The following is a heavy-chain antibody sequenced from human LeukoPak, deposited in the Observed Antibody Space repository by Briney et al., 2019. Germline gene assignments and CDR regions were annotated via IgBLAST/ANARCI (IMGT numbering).Heavy chain of an antibody. J-gene: IGHJ4*02. V-gene: IGHV4-4*07. CDR2: IYPRESP. CDR1: GGSISSYS. CDR3: ARGGKGFPLGLRFDY. Sequence: SETLSLTCTVSGGSISSYSWSWMRQPAGKGLEWIGRIYPRESPNYNPSLKSRVIMSVDKSKNQFSLKLTSVTAADTAVYYCARGGKGFPLGLRFDYWGQGSLVTVSS. D-gene: IGHD2-21*01.